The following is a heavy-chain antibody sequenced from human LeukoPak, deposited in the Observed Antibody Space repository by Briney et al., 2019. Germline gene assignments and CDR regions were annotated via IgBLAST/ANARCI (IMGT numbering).Heavy chain of an antibody. CDR3: ARANGDEDL. V-gene: IGHV4-59*08. CDR2: IYYSGST. CDR1: GGSISSYY. J-gene: IGHJ2*01. Sequence: SETLSLTCTVSGGSISSYYWSWIRQPPGKGLEWIGYIYYSGSTNYNPSLKSRVTISVDTSKNQFSLKLSSVTAADTAVYYCARANGDEDLWGRGTLVTVSS. D-gene: IGHD4-17*01.